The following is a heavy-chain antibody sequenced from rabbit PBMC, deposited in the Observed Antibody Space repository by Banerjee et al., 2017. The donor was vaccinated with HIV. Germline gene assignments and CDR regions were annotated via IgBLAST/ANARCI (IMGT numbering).Heavy chain of an antibody. J-gene: IGHJ5*01. CDR2: INTSSGNT. CDR1: GFSFTNKYV. Sequence: QEQLEESGGDLVKPEGSLTLTCTASGFSFTNKYVMCWVRQAPGKGLEWIACINTSSGNTVYASWAKGRFTIPRTSSTTVTLQMTSLTAADTATYFCARDWGAYAGHGYATGWLDLRGPGTLVTVS. CDR3: ARDWGAYAGHGYATGWLDL. D-gene: IGHD6-1*01. V-gene: IGHV1S45*01.